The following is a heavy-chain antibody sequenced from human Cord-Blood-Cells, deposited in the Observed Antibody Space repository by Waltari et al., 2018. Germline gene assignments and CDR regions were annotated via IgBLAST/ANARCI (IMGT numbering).Heavy chain of an antibody. V-gene: IGHV4-39*01. CDR2: IYYSGST. CDR1: GGSISSSSYY. CDR3: ARHLQLTGDFDY. D-gene: IGHD7-27*01. Sequence: QLQLQESGPGLVKPSETLSLTCTVSGGSISSSSYYWGWIRQPPGKGLEWIGSIYYSGSTYHNPSLKSRVTISVDTSKNQFSLKLSSVTAADTAVYYCARHLQLTGDFDYWGQGTLVTVSS. J-gene: IGHJ4*02.